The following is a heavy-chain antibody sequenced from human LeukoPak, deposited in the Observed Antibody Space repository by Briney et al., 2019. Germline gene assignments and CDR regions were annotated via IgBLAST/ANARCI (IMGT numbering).Heavy chain of an antibody. D-gene: IGHD6-19*01. Sequence: GGSLRLSCAASGFTFSSYAMHWVRQAPGKGLEYVSAISSNGGSTYYANSVKGRFTISRDNSKNTLYLQMGSLRAEDTAVYYCARDPVAGKFDYWGQGTLVTVSS. CDR3: ARDPVAGKFDY. V-gene: IGHV3-64*01. J-gene: IGHJ4*02. CDR1: GFTFSSYA. CDR2: ISSNGGST.